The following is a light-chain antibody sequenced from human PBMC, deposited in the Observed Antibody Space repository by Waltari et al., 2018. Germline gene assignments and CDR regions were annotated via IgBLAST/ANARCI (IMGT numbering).Light chain of an antibody. J-gene: IGKJ4*01. CDR1: ESVSSN. CDR2: GAS. CDR3: QQYYHWVA. Sequence: EIVMTQSPATLSVSPGERPTLSCRASESVSSNVAWYQQKPGQAPRLLIYGASTRATGVPAKFRGSGSGTDFTLTISSLQSEDFAVYYCQQYYHWVAFGGGTWVQIK. V-gene: IGKV3-15*01.